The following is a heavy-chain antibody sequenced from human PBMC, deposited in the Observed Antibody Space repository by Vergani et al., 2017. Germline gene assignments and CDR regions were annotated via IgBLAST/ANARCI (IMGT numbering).Heavy chain of an antibody. V-gene: IGHV3-11*01. CDR2: ISSSGSTI. Sequence: VQLVESGGGLVKPGGSLRLSCAASGFTFSNAWMSWVRQAPGKGLEWVSYISSSGSTIYYADSGKGRFTISRDNAKNSLYLQMNSLRAEDTAVYYCARDMFEKRLAPFDYWGQGTLVTVSS. CDR3: ARDMFEKRLAPFDY. CDR1: GFTFSNAW. D-gene: IGHD3-10*02. J-gene: IGHJ4*02.